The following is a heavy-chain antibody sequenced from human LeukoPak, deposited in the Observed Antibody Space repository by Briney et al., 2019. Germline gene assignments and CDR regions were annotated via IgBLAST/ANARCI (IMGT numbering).Heavy chain of an antibody. V-gene: IGHV4-59*01. CDR2: IYYSGST. Sequence: SETLSLTCTVPGGSISSYYWSWIRQPPGKGLEWIGYIYYSGSTNYNPSLKSRVTISVDTSKNQFSLKLSSVTAADTAVYYCARDRRYYDISTGRYYYYGMDVWGQGTTVTVSS. J-gene: IGHJ6*02. CDR1: GGSISSYY. CDR3: ARDRRYYDISTGRYYYYGMDV. D-gene: IGHD3-9*01.